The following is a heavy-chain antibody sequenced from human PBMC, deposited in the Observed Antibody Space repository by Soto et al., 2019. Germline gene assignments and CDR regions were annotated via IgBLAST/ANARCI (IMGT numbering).Heavy chain of an antibody. J-gene: IGHJ4*02. D-gene: IGHD5-18*01. CDR2: IIPIFGTA. V-gene: IGHV1-69*06. CDR1: GGTFSSYA. CDR3: ARAPVNRYSYGSNFDY. Sequence: AASVKVSCKASGGTFSSYAISWVRQAPGQGLEWMGGIIPIFGTANYAQKFQGRVTITADKSTSTAYMELSSLRSEDTAVYYCARAPVNRYSYGSNFDYWGQGTLVTVSS.